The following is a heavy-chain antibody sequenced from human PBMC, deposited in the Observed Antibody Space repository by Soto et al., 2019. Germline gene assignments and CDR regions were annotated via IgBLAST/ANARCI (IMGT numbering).Heavy chain of an antibody. CDR2: IYYSGST. CDR3: ARYTSGWFKFFDY. D-gene: IGHD6-19*01. J-gene: IGHJ4*02. CDR1: GGSISSYY. Sequence: PSETLSLTCTVSGGSISSYYWSWIRQPPGKGLEWIGYIYYSGSTNYNPSLKSRVTISVDTSKNQVSLKLSSVTAADTAVYYCARYTSGWFKFFDYWGQGTLVTVCS. V-gene: IGHV4-59*08.